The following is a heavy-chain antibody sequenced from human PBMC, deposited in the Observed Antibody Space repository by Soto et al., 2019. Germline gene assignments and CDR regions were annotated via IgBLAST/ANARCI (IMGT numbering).Heavy chain of an antibody. V-gene: IGHV3-7*04. CDR1: GFTFSSYW. CDR2: IKQDGSEK. Sequence: ESGGGLVQPGGSLRLSCAASGFTFSSYWMSWVRQAPGKGLEWVANIKQDGSEKYYVDSVKGRFTISRDNAKNSLYLQMNSLRAEDTAVYYCARARADYYDSSGYPLGYWGQGTLVTVSS. D-gene: IGHD3-22*01. CDR3: ARARADYYDSSGYPLGY. J-gene: IGHJ4*02.